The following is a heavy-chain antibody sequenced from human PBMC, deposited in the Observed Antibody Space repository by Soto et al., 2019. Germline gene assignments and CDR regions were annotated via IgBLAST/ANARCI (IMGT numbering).Heavy chain of an antibody. J-gene: IGHJ4*02. V-gene: IGHV3-11*01. Sequence: GGSLRLSCAASGFTFSDYYMSWIRQAPGKGLEWVSYISSSGSTIYYADSVKGRFTISRDNAKNSLYLQMNSLRAEDTAVYYCARDRALLVETYFDYWGQGTLVTVSS. CDR2: ISSSGSTI. CDR3: ARDRALLVETYFDY. D-gene: IGHD2-21*02. CDR1: GFTFSDYY.